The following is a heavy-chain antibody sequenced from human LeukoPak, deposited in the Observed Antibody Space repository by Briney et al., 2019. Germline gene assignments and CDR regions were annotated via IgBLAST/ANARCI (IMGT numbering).Heavy chain of an antibody. CDR3: ARVYSRWFDY. CDR1: GGAISGYY. D-gene: IGHD6-13*01. Sequence: SETLSLTCTVSGGAISGYYWTWIRQPAGKGLEWIGRIYTSGDTNYNPSLKSRVTMSVDKSKNQFSLKLTSVTAADTAVYYCARVYSRWFDYWGQGTLVTVSS. CDR2: IYTSGDT. J-gene: IGHJ5*01. V-gene: IGHV4-4*07.